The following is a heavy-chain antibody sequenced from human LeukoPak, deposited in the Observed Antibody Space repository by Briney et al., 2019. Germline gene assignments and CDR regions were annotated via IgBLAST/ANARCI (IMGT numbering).Heavy chain of an antibody. CDR1: GFIVNTYY. CDR2: IYSDGST. Sequence: PGGSLRLSCAVSGFIVNTYYMSWVRQAPGKGLEWVSIIYSDGSTYYADSVKGRFTISRDTSKNTLYLQMNSLRAEDTAVYYCAKPPSGYYYMYYFDYWGQGTLVTVSS. CDR3: AKPPSGYYYMYYFDY. V-gene: IGHV3-53*01. D-gene: IGHD3-22*01. J-gene: IGHJ4*02.